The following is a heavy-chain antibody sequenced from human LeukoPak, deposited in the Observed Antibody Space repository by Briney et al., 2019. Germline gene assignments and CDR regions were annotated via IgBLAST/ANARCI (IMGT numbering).Heavy chain of an antibody. CDR1: GFTFSSYS. CDR3: VVTTRSRSFDY. J-gene: IGHJ4*02. V-gene: IGHV3-7*01. Sequence: GDLRLSCAASGFTFSSYSLNWVRQAPGKGLEWVASIKQDGSEKKYGDSVKGRFSVSRDNAENSLFLQMDSLRAEDTAFYYCVVTTRSRSFDYRGQATLVTVSS. D-gene: IGHD1-1*01. CDR2: IKQDGSEK.